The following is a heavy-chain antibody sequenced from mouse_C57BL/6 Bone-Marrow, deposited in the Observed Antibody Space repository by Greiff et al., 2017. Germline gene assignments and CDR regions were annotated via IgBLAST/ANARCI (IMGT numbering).Heavy chain of an antibody. Sequence: EVQGVESGGGLVKPGGSLKLSCAASGFTFSDYGMHWVRQAPEKGLEWVAYISSGSSTIYYADTVKGRFTFSRDNAKNTLFLQITRLKSEDTAMSYCERRNLCFYAMDYWGQGTSVTVSS. J-gene: IGHJ4*01. CDR3: ERRNLCFYAMDY. D-gene: IGHD1-1*01. V-gene: IGHV5-17*01. CDR1: GFTFSDYG. CDR2: ISSGSSTI.